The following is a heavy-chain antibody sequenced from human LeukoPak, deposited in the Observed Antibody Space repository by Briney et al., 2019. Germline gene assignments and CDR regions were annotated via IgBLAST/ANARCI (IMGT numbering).Heavy chain of an antibody. Sequence: RSGGSLRLSCAASGFIFDDHGMSWVRQAPGKGLEWVSGINWNGGSTGYTDSVKGRFTISRDNAKNSLYLQMNSLRAEDTALYYCASYCSRTSCYQDYWGQGTPVTVSS. V-gene: IGHV3-20*04. CDR2: INWNGGST. J-gene: IGHJ4*02. CDR3: ASYCSRTSCYQDY. CDR1: GFIFDDHG. D-gene: IGHD2-2*01.